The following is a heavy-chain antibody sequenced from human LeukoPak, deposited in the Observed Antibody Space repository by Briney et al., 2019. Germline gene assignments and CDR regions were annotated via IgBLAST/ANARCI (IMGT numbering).Heavy chain of an antibody. CDR2: ISYDGSNK. CDR3: AKVLDY. Sequence: GRSLRLSCAASGFTFSSYGMHWVRQAPGKGLEWVAVISYDGSNKYYADSVKGRFTISRDNSKNTLYLQMNSLRAEDTAVYYCAKVLDYWGQGTLVAVSS. J-gene: IGHJ4*02. V-gene: IGHV3-30*18. CDR1: GFTFSSYG.